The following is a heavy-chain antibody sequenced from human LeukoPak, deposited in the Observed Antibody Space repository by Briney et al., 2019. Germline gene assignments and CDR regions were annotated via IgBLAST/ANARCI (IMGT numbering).Heavy chain of an antibody. Sequence: ASVKVSCKASGYTFNRYDINWVRQATGQGLEWMGWVNTKSGNTGYDQRFQGRVTMTRNTSTTTAYMELRSLTSEDTAVYYCATLWFGDPTYPPFDYWGQGTLVTVSS. CDR1: GYTFNRYD. V-gene: IGHV1-8*01. CDR2: VNTKSGNT. CDR3: ATLWFGDPTYPPFDY. J-gene: IGHJ4*02. D-gene: IGHD3-10*01.